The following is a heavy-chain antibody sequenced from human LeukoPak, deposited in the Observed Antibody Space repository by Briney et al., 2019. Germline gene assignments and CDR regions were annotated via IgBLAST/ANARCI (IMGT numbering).Heavy chain of an antibody. J-gene: IGHJ4*02. CDR3: ATYSSSWWSYFDY. D-gene: IGHD6-13*01. V-gene: IGHV4-59*01. Sequence: SETLSPTCTVSGGSINSYYWSWIRQPPGKGLEWIGYIYYSGSTNYNPSLKSRVTISVDTSKNQFSLKLSSVTAADTAVYYCATYSSSWWSYFDYWGQGTLVTVSS. CDR1: GGSINSYY. CDR2: IYYSGST.